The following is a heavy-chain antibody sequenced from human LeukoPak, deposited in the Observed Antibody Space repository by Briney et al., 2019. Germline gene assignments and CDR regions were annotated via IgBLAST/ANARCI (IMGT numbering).Heavy chain of an antibody. CDR1: GGSISSYY. V-gene: IGHV4-4*07. D-gene: IGHD3-22*01. Sequence: PSETLSLTCTVSGGSISSYYWSWIRQPAGKGLEWIGRIYTSGSTNYNPSLKSRVTMSVDTSKSQFSLKLSSVTAADTAVYYCARIRSFYDSSGFDYWGQGTLVTVSS. CDR3: ARIRSFYDSSGFDY. J-gene: IGHJ4*02. CDR2: IYTSGST.